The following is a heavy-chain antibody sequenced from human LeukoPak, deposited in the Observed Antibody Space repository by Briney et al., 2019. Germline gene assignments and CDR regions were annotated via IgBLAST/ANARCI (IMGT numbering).Heavy chain of an antibody. CDR1: GFTVSSNY. Sequence: GGSLRLSCAASGFTVSSNYMSCVRQAPGKGLEWVSVIYSGGSTYYADSVKGRFTISRDNSKNTLYLQMNSLRAEDTAVYYCARDRLRCGGDCRGLFDYWGQGTLVTVSS. CDR2: IYSGGST. V-gene: IGHV3-66*02. J-gene: IGHJ4*02. D-gene: IGHD2-21*01. CDR3: ARDRLRCGGDCRGLFDY.